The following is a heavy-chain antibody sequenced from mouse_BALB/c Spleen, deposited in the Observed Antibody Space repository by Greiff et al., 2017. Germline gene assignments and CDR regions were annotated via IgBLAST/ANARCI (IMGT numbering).Heavy chain of an antibody. D-gene: IGHD2-14*01. V-gene: IGHV1-69*02. CDR1: GYTFTSYW. Sequence: QVQLQQPGAELVRPGASVKLSCKASGYTFTSYWINWVKQRPGQGLEWIGNIYPSDSYTNYNQKFKDKATLTVDKSSSTAYMQLSSPTSEDSAVYYCTREEGRYEVFDYWGQGTTLTVSS. CDR2: IYPSDSYT. CDR3: TREEGRYEVFDY. J-gene: IGHJ2*01.